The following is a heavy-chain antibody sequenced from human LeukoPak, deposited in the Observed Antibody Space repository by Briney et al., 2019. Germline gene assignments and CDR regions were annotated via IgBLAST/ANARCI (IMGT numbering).Heavy chain of an antibody. CDR1: GFTCSSYA. CDR3: ASEAVAAPGY. V-gene: IGHV3-48*02. J-gene: IGHJ4*02. CDR2: IRSDGSTI. D-gene: IGHD6-19*01. Sequence: GGSLRLSCAASGFTCSSYARSWVRQAPAKGLEWVSYIRSDGSTIYYADSVKGRFTISRDNARNSLYLQMNSLRDEDTAVYYCASEAVAAPGYWGQGTLVTVSS.